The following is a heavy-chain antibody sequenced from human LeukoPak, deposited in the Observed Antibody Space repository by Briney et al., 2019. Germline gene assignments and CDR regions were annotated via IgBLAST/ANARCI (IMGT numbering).Heavy chain of an antibody. V-gene: IGHV4-30-4*01. CDR1: GGSISSGDYY. CDR3: ARANPPRYYYGMDV. CDR2: IYYSGST. J-gene: IGHJ6*02. D-gene: IGHD1-14*01. Sequence: SQTLSLTCTVSGGSISSGDYYWSWIRQPPGKGLEWIGYIYYSGSTYYSPSLKSRVTISVDTSKNQFSLKLSSVTAADTAVYYCARANPPRYYYGMDVWGQGTTVTVSS.